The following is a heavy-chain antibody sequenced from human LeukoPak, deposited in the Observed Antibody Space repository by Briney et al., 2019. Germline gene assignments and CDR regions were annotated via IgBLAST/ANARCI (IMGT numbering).Heavy chain of an antibody. CDR2: INHSGST. V-gene: IGHV4-34*01. CDR1: GGSFSGYY. Sequence: SETLSLTCAVYGGSFSGYYWSWIRQPPGKGLEWIGEINHSGSTNYNPSLKSRVTISVDTSKNQFSLKLSSVTAADTAVYYCARDPIQAFGFDYWGQGTLVTVSS. D-gene: IGHD3-16*01. CDR3: ARDPIQAFGFDY. J-gene: IGHJ4*02.